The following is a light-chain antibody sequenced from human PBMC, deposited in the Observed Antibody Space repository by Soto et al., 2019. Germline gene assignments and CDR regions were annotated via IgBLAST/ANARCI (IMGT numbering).Light chain of an antibody. Sequence: EIVMTQSPATLSVSPGERATLSCRASQSVSSNLAWYQQKPGQAPRLLIYGAPTRATGIPARFSGSGSGTEFTLTISSLQSEDFALYYCQQYNNWPPEVTFGPGTTVDIK. V-gene: IGKV3-15*01. CDR1: QSVSSN. CDR2: GAP. CDR3: QQYNNWPPEVT. J-gene: IGKJ3*01.